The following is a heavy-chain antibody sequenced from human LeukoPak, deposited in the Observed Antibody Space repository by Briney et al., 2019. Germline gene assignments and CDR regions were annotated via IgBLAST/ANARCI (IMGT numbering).Heavy chain of an antibody. V-gene: IGHV4-59*08. J-gene: IGHJ4*02. Sequence: PSETLSLTCTVSGGSISSYYWSWVRQPPGKGLEWIGYIYYSGSTNYNPSLKSRVTISVDTSKNQFSLKLSSVTAADTAVYYCARQIDWSLGYYFDYWGQGTLVTVSS. D-gene: IGHD3-9*01. CDR3: ARQIDWSLGYYFDY. CDR1: GGSISSYY. CDR2: IYYSGST.